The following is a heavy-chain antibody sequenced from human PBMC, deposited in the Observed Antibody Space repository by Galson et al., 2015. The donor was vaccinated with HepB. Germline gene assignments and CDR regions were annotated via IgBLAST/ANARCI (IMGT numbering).Heavy chain of an antibody. CDR1: GFTFGTYA. CDR3: AKEIGVGSEAAYYYGTDV. CDR2: ISGRGGST. J-gene: IGHJ6*02. Sequence: SLRLSCAASGFTFGTYAMSWVRQAPGKGLEWVSGISGRGGSTYYADSVKGRFTISRDNSKNTVSLQMNSLRTDDTAVYYCAKEIGVGSEAAYYYGTDVWGQGTTVTVSS. V-gene: IGHV3-23*01. D-gene: IGHD1-26*01.